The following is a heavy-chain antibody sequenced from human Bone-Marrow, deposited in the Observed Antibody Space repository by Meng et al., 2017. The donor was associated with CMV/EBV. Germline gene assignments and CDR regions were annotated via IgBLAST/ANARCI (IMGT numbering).Heavy chain of an antibody. V-gene: IGHV3-30*02. Sequence: GESLKISCAVSGFTFSTHGMYWVRQAPGKGLDWVAFIRYEGTTTYYADSVKGRFTISRDNSNNTLYLQMNRLQPEDTAVYYCAKDQVGGSGFRYYYYGMDVWGQGTTVTVSS. CDR3: AKDQVGGSGFRYYYYGMDV. D-gene: IGHD6-19*01. J-gene: IGHJ6*02. CDR1: GFTFSTHG. CDR2: IRYEGTTT.